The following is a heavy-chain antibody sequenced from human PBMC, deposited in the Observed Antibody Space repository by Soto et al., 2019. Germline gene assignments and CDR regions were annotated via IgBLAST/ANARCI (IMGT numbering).Heavy chain of an antibody. V-gene: IGHV4-59*08. CDR2: IHYSGST. Sequence: ASETLSLTCTVSGGSISSYYWSWIRQPPGKGLEWIGYIHYSGSTNYNPSLKSRVTISVDTSKNQFSLKLSSVTAADTAVYYCARAKAPLYSSSWYWFDPWGQGTLVTVSS. CDR1: GGSISSYY. CDR3: ARAKAPLYSSSWYWFDP. D-gene: IGHD6-13*01. J-gene: IGHJ5*02.